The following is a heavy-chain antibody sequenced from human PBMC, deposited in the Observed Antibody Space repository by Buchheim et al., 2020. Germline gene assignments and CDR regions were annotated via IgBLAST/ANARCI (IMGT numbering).Heavy chain of an antibody. CDR2: IDPSDSYT. J-gene: IGHJ6*02. V-gene: IGHV5-10-1*03. CDR3: ASSSPFLGATYYYYYGMDV. D-gene: IGHD1-26*01. Sequence: EVQLVQSGAEVKKPGESLRISCKGSGYSFTSYWISWVRQMPGKGLEWMGRIDPSDSYTNYSPSFQGHVTISADKSINTAYLQWSSLKASDTAMYYCASSSPFLGATYYYYYGMDVWGQGTT. CDR1: GYSFTSYW.